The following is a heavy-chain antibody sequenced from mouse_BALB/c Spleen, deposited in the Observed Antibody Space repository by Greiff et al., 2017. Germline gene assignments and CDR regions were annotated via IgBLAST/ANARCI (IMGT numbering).Heavy chain of an antibody. CDR3: ARQGGGYAMDY. CDR2: INPYNGAT. J-gene: IGHJ4*01. CDR1: GYSFTGYY. Sequence: EVQLQQSGPELVKPGASVKISCKASGYSFTGYYMHWVKQSHVKSLEWIGRINPYNGATSYNQNFKDKASLTVDKSSSTAYMHLSSLTSEDSAVYYCARQGGGYAMDYWGQGTSVTVSS. V-gene: IGHV1-26*01. D-gene: IGHD1-1*02.